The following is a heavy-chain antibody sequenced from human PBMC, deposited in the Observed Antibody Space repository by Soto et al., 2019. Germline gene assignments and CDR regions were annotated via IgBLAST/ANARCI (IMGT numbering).Heavy chain of an antibody. CDR1: GFSFSSYS. CDR3: ASPVRLPLVGANPYFDY. D-gene: IGHD1-26*01. CDR2: IFVDSTTI. J-gene: IGHJ4*02. V-gene: IGHV3-48*04. Sequence: PGGSLRLSCVASGFSFSSYSLVWVRQAPGKGLEWVSYIFVDSTTIYYADSVKGRFTVSRDNAQNSLFLVINSLRAEDTAVYYCASPVRLPLVGANPYFDYWGQGTLVTVSS.